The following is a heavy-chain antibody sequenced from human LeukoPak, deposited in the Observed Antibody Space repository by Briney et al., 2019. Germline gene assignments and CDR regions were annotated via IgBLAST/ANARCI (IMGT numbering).Heavy chain of an antibody. CDR2: IYYSGST. V-gene: IGHV4-59*01. J-gene: IGHJ6*02. CDR1: GGSISSYY. CDR3: ARDRWLYGMDV. D-gene: IGHD2-15*01. Sequence: PSETLSPTCTVSGGSISSYYWSWIRQPPGKGLEWIGYIYYSGSTNYNPSLKSRVTISVDTSKNQFSLKLSSVTAADTAVYYCARDRWLYGMDVWGQGTTVTVSS.